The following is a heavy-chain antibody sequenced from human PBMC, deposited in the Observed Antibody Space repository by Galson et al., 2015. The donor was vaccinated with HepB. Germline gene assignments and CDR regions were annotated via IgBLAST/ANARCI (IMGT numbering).Heavy chain of an antibody. D-gene: IGHD3-10*01. J-gene: IGHJ6*02. Sequence: SLRLSCAASGFTFSNAWMNWVRQAPGRGLEWVGRIKSQTDGGTVAYAAPVKGRFTISRDDSRNTLYLEMISLKTEDTAVYYCSAPYYYGSGSPPWDNYYAGDVWGQGTTVTVSS. V-gene: IGHV3-15*01. CDR3: SAPYYYGSGSPPWDNYYAGDV. CDR2: IKSQTDGGTV. CDR1: GFTFSNAW.